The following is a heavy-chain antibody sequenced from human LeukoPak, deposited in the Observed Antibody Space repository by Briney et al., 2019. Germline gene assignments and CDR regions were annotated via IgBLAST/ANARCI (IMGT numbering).Heavy chain of an antibody. CDR2: IYTSGST. J-gene: IGHJ5*02. V-gene: IGHV4-4*07. D-gene: IGHD3-22*01. CDR3: ARTANYYDSSGYLLINWFDP. CDR1: GGSISSYY. Sequence: SETLSLTCTVSGGSISSYYWSWIRQPAGKGLEWIGRIYTSGSTNYNPSLKSRVTISVDTSKNQFSLKLSSVTAADTAVYYCARTANYYDSSGYLLINWFDPWGQGTLVTVSS.